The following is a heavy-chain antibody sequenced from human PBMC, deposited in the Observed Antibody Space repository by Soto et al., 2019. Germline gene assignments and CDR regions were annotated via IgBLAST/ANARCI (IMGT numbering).Heavy chain of an antibody. CDR1: GGSISSGDYY. Sequence: SETLSLTCTVSGGSISSGDYYWSWIRQPPGKGLEWIGYIYYSGSTYYNPSLKSRVTISVDTSKNQFSLKLSSVTAADTAVYYCARDGRDYYYDSSGYYYRGQGTLVTVSS. J-gene: IGHJ4*02. V-gene: IGHV4-30-4*01. D-gene: IGHD3-22*01. CDR3: ARDGRDYYYDSSGYYY. CDR2: IYYSGST.